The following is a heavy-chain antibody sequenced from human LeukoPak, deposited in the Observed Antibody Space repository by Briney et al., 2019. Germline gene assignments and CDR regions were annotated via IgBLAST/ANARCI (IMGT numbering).Heavy chain of an antibody. D-gene: IGHD6-19*01. CDR1: GYTFTGYY. V-gene: IGHV1-2*02. Sequence: ASVKVSCKASGYTFTGYYMHWVRQAPGQGLEWMGWINPNSGGTNYAQKFQGRVTMTRDTSISTAYMELSRLRSDDTAVYYCARDVSVAVAGTDYWGQGTLATVSS. CDR3: ARDVSVAVAGTDY. J-gene: IGHJ4*02. CDR2: INPNSGGT.